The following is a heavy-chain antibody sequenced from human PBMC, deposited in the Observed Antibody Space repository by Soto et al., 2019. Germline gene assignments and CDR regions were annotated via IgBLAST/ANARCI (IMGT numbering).Heavy chain of an antibody. V-gene: IGHV1-18*01. CDR3: ARDRYCISTSCSPYYYYGMDV. Sequence: QVQLVQSGAEVKKPGASVKVSCKASGYTFTSYGISWVRQAPGQGLEWMGWISAYNGNTNYAQKLQGRVTMTTDTSTSTAFMELRSLRSDDTAVYYSARDRYCISTSCSPYYYYGMDVWGQGTTVTVSS. CDR1: GYTFTSYG. J-gene: IGHJ6*02. CDR2: ISAYNGNT. D-gene: IGHD2-2*01.